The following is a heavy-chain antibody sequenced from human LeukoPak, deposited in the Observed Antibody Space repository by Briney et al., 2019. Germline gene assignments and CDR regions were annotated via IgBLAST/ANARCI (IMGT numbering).Heavy chain of an antibody. D-gene: IGHD3-22*01. V-gene: IGHV3-30*18. Sequence: GGSLRLSCAASGFTFSSYGTHWVRQAPGKGLEWVAVISYDGSNKYYADSVKGRFTISRDNSRNTLYLQMNSLRAEDTAVYYCAKDYLGSSGFSYYFDYWGQGTLVTVSS. CDR3: AKDYLGSSGFSYYFDY. J-gene: IGHJ4*02. CDR1: GFTFSSYG. CDR2: ISYDGSNK.